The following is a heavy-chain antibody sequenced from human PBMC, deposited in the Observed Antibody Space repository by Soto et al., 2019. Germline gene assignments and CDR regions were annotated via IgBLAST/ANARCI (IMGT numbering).Heavy chain of an antibody. CDR2: INHSGST. CDR3: ARGLVAIWWFDP. D-gene: IGHD3-16*01. J-gene: IGHJ5*02. CDR1: GGSFSGYY. V-gene: IGHV4-34*01. Sequence: PSETLSLTCAVYGGSFSGYYWSWIRQPPGKGLEWIGEINHSGSTNYNPSLKSRVTISVDTSKNQFSLKLSSVTAADTAVYYCARGLVAIWWFDPWGQGTLVTVSS.